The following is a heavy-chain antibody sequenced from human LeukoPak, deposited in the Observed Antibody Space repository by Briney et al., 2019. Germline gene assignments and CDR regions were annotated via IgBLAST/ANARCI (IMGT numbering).Heavy chain of an antibody. V-gene: IGHV3-30*07. CDR2: ISYDGSNK. D-gene: IGHD4-11*01. CDR1: GFTFSSYA. Sequence: GRSLRLSCAASGFTFSSYAMHWVRQAPGKGLEWVAVISYDGSNKYYADSVKGRFTISRDNSKNMLYLQMNSLRAEDTAVYYCAREWRYSNYGYYFDYWGQGTLVTVSS. J-gene: IGHJ4*02. CDR3: AREWRYSNYGYYFDY.